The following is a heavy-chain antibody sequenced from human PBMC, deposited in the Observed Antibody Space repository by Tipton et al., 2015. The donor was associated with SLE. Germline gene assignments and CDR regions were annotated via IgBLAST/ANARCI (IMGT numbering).Heavy chain of an antibody. CDR3: ARVIVGATSYFDY. V-gene: IGHV4-59*01. CDR1: GGSISSYY. D-gene: IGHD1-26*01. J-gene: IGHJ4*02. CDR2: IYYSGST. Sequence: TLSLTCTVSGGSISSYYWSWIRQPPGKGLEWIGYIYYSGSTNYNPPLKSRVTISVDTSKNQLSLKLSSVTAADTAVYYCARVIVGATSYFDYWGQGTLVTVSS.